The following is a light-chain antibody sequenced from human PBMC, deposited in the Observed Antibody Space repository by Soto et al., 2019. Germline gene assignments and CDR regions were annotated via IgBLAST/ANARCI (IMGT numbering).Light chain of an antibody. CDR1: QSVSSY. V-gene: IGKV3-11*01. CDR3: QQLNTYPIT. CDR2: DAS. Sequence: EIVLTQSPATLSLSPGERATLSCRASQSVSSYLAWYQQKPGQAPKLLIYDASTLDAGVPSRFSGSGSGTDFTLIISSVQPEDFATYYCQQLNTYPITFGQGTRLEIK. J-gene: IGKJ5*01.